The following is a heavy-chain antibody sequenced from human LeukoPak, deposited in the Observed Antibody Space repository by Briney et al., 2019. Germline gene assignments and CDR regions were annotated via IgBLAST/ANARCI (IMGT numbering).Heavy chain of an antibody. CDR1: GFTFSGYW. CDR3: ARDRDYYDSTGYSRGRWFDP. Sequence: GGSLRLSCAASGFTFSGYWMHWVRQAPGKGLVWVSRINADGSRTTYADSVKGRFTISRDNAKNTLYLQMNNLRAEDTAVYYCARDRDYYDSTGYSRGRWFDPWRQGTLVTVSS. V-gene: IGHV3-74*01. J-gene: IGHJ5*02. CDR2: INADGSRT. D-gene: IGHD3-22*01.